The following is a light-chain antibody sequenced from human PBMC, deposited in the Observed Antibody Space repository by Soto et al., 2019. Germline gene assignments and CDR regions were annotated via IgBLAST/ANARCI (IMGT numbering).Light chain of an antibody. V-gene: IGKV3-20*01. CDR1: QSVSTSY. Sequence: EIVLTQSPGTLSLSPGERATLSCRASQSVSTSYLAWYQHKPGQAPRLLIYGTSSRATGIPDRFSGSGSGTDSTLTISRLEPEDFAVYYCQQYGSSPTWTFGQGTKVEIK. CDR3: QQYGSSPTWT. J-gene: IGKJ1*01. CDR2: GTS.